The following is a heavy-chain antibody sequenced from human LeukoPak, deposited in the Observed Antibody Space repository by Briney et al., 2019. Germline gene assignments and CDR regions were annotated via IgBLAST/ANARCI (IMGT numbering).Heavy chain of an antibody. CDR2: ISFDGSNK. D-gene: IGHD3-3*01. V-gene: IGHV3-30*18. Sequence: PGGSLRLSCAASGFTFSTYGMHWVRQAPGRGLEWVALISFDGSNKYHADSVKGRFTISRDSSKNTLYLQMNSLRAEDTAVYYCAKVAKYDFWSGYYTDYWGQGTLVTVSS. J-gene: IGHJ4*02. CDR3: AKVAKYDFWSGYYTDY. CDR1: GFTFSTYG.